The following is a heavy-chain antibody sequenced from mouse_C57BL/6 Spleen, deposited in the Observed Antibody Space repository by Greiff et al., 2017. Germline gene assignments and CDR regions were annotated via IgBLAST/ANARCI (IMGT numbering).Heavy chain of an antibody. V-gene: IGHV1-77*01. Sequence: VQLQQSGAELVKPGASVKISCKASGYTFTDYYINWVKQRPGQGLEWIGKFGPGSGSTYYNEKFKGKATLTADKSFSTAYMQLSCLTSEDSAGYFCASYSSGFDAMDYSAQGTSVPVSS. J-gene: IGHJ4*01. CDR3: ASYSSGFDAMDY. CDR2: FGPGSGST. CDR1: GYTFTDYY. D-gene: IGHD3-2*02.